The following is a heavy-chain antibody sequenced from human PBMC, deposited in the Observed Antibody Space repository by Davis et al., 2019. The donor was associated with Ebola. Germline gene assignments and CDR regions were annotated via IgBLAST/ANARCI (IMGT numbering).Heavy chain of an antibody. V-gene: IGHV3-7*01. CDR2: IKQDGSEK. J-gene: IGHJ4*02. CDR3: ARDTPPQGPPFDY. Sequence: PGGSLRLSCAASGFTFSSYWMSWVRQAPGKGLEWVANIKQDGSEKYYVDSVKGRFTISRDNAKNSLYLQMNSLRAEDTAVYYCARDTPPQGPPFDYWGQGTLVTVSS. CDR1: GFTFSSYW.